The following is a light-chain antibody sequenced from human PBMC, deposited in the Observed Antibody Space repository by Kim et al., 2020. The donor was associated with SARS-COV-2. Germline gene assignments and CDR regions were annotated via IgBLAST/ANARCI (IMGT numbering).Light chain of an antibody. J-gene: IGLJ3*02. V-gene: IGLV1-40*01. CDR3: QSYDSSRNGWV. Sequence: RVPLCCSGGSSYFGADSGVHWSQQLPETAPKLLSDGNSNRPSGFPERFSGSKSGTSVSLAITGLQAEDEADYYCQSYDSSRNGWVFGGGTQLTVL. CDR2: GNS. CDR1: SSYFGADSG.